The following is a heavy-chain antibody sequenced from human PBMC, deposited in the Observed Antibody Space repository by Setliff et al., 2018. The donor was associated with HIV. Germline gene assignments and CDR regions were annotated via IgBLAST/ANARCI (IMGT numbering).Heavy chain of an antibody. CDR1: GASFSAYY. D-gene: IGHD3-22*01. CDR2: IDYSGST. CDR3: ARGLLDRSGHRSDCFDS. J-gene: IGHJ5*01. Sequence: SETLSLTCAVYGASFSAYYWSWIRQPPGKGLEWIGEIDYSGSTNYKASLKSRVTISADTSKNQFSLKLSSVTAADTAVYYCARGLLDRSGHRSDCFDSWGRGTPVTVSS. V-gene: IGHV4-34*01.